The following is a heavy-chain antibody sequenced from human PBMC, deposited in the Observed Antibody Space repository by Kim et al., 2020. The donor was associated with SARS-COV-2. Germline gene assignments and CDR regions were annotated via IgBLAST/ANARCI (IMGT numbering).Heavy chain of an antibody. CDR2: FDPEDGET. Sequence: ASVKVSCKVSGYTLTELSMHWVRQAPGKGLEWMGGFDPEDGETIYAQKFQGRVTMTEDTSTDTAYMELSSLRSEDTAVYYCATDLSHDYGGENWFDPWGQGTLVTVSS. D-gene: IGHD4-17*01. V-gene: IGHV1-24*01. J-gene: IGHJ5*02. CDR3: ATDLSHDYGGENWFDP. CDR1: GYTLTELS.